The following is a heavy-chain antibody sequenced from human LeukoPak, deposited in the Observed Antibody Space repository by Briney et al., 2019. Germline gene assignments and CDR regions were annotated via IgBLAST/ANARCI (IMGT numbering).Heavy chain of an antibody. CDR1: GGSISSGSYY. CDR3: ARDLGYCSGGSSYHDY. CDR2: IYTSGST. J-gene: IGHJ4*02. Sequence: SQTLSLTCTVSGGSISSGSYYWSWIRQPAGKGLEWIGRIYTSGSTNYNPSLKSRVTISVDTSRNQFSLKLSSVTAADTAVYYCARDLGYCSGGSSYHDYWGQGTLVTVSS. V-gene: IGHV4-61*02. D-gene: IGHD2-15*01.